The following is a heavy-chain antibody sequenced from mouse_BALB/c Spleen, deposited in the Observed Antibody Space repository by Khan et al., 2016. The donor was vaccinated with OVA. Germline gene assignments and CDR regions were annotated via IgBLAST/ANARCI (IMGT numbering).Heavy chain of an antibody. D-gene: IGHD2-10*01. Sequence: QIQLVQSGPELKKPGETVKISCKASGYTFTHYGMNWVKQAPGKGLKWMGWINTYTGEPTYADDFKGRFAFSLETSASTAYLQINHLKNEDTATYSCARPPYFSYVMVYWGQGTTVTVSS. CDR2: INTYTGEP. CDR3: ARPPYFSYVMVY. CDR1: GYTFTHYG. V-gene: IGHV9-3-1*01. J-gene: IGHJ4*01.